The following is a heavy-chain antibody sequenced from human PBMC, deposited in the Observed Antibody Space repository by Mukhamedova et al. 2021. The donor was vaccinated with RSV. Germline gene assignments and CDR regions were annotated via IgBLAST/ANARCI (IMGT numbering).Heavy chain of an antibody. D-gene: IGHD5-24*01. Sequence: IPIFGTVNYAQKFQGRVTITADESTSTAYMELSSLRSEDTAVYYCARTKRDGYNLDYFDYWGQGTLVTVSS. CDR2: IPIFGTV. CDR3: ARTKRDGYNLDYFDY. J-gene: IGHJ4*02. V-gene: IGHV1-69*01.